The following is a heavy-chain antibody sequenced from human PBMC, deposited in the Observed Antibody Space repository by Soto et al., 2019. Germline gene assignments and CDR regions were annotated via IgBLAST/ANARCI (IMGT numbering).Heavy chain of an antibody. V-gene: IGHV5-51*01. Sequence: GESLKISCKGSGYSFTNHWIGWVRQMPGKGLEWMGIIYPGDSDTRYSPSFQGQVTISADKSITTAYLQWSSLKASDTAIYYCARTYCSGGSCYFGVNWFDPWGQGTLVTSPQ. CDR2: IYPGDSDT. CDR1: GYSFTNHW. J-gene: IGHJ5*02. D-gene: IGHD2-15*01. CDR3: ARTYCSGGSCYFGVNWFDP.